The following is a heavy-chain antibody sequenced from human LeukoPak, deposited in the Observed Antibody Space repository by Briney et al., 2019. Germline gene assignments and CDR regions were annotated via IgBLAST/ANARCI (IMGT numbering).Heavy chain of an antibody. CDR1: GGSISSSNW. V-gene: IGHV4-4*02. CDR3: ANLALEWLLSIAPQNAFDI. J-gene: IGHJ3*02. Sequence: NPSETLSLTCAVSGGSISSSNWWSWVRQPPGKGLEWIGEIYHSGSTNYNPSLKSRVTISVDKSKNQFSLKLSSVTAADTAVYYCANLALEWLLSIAPQNAFDIWGQGTMVTVSS. D-gene: IGHD3-3*01. CDR2: IYHSGST.